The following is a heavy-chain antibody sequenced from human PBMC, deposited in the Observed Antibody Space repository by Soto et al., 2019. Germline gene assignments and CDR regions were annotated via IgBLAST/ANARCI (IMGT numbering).Heavy chain of an antibody. V-gene: IGHV3-23*01. Sequence: EVQLLESGGGLVQPGGSLRLSCAASGFTFSAYAMGWVRQAPGKGLEWVSTIHGGGGATHYADSVKGRLTISRDDSKNTLYAQMNSPRAEDTAVYYCAKFEGHPLEYWYLDFWGRGTLVTVSS. CDR3: AKFEGHPLEYWYLDF. CDR1: GFTFSAYA. CDR2: IHGGGGAT. J-gene: IGHJ2*01. D-gene: IGHD1-1*01.